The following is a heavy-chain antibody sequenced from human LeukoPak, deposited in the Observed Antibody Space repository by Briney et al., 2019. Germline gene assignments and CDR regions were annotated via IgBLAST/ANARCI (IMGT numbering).Heavy chain of an antibody. CDR3: ARETGYSSSWYGY. V-gene: IGHV3-33*01. CDR2: IWYDGSNK. J-gene: IGHJ4*02. D-gene: IGHD6-13*01. CDR1: GFTFSSYG. Sequence: GGSLRLSCAASGFTFSSYGMHWVRQAPGKGLEWVAVIWYDGSNKYYADSVKGRFTISRDNSKNTLYLQMNSLRAEDTAVYYCARETGYSSSWYGYWGQGTPVTVSS.